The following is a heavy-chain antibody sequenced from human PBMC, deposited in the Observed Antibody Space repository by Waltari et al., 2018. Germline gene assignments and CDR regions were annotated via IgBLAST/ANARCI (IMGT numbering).Heavy chain of an antibody. CDR2: ISYDGSNK. Sequence: QVQLVESGGGVVQPGRSLRLSCAASGFTFSSYAMHWVRQAPGKGLEWVAVISYDGSNKYYADSVKGRFTISIDNSKNTLYLQMNSLRAEDTAVYYCARSNYYDSSGYYFFDYWGQGTLVTVSS. J-gene: IGHJ4*02. CDR1: GFTFSSYA. D-gene: IGHD3-22*01. V-gene: IGHV3-30*01. CDR3: ARSNYYDSSGYYFFDY.